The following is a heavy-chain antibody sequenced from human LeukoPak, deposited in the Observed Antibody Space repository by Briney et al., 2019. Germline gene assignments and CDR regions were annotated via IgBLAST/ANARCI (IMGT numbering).Heavy chain of an antibody. D-gene: IGHD5-24*01. Sequence: GGSLRLSCAASGFTFSDSAMTWVRQAPGKGLEWVSLISFSGDSINYADSVRGRFTISRNNSKDTLYLQMNSLRAEDTAIYYCARDIQLSTWGLGTMVTVSS. V-gene: IGHV3-23*01. CDR3: ARDIQLST. CDR1: GFTFSDSA. CDR2: ISFSGDSI. J-gene: IGHJ3*01.